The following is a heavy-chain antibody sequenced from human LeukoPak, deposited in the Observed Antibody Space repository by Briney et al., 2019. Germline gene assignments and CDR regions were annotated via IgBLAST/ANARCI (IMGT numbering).Heavy chain of an antibody. D-gene: IGHD4-17*01. CDR1: GYTFTSYY. CDR3: ARGGHAEATVTDYYYYYYMDV. J-gene: IGHJ6*03. V-gene: IGHV1-46*01. Sequence: ASVKVSCKASGYTFTSYYMHWVRQAPGQGLEWMGIINPSGGSTSYAQKFQGRVTMTRNTSISTAYMELSSLRSEDTAVYYCARGGHAEATVTDYYYYYYMDVWGKGTTVTISS. CDR2: INPSGGST.